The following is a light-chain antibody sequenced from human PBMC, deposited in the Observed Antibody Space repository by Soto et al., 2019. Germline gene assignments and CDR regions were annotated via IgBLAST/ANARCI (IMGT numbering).Light chain of an antibody. CDR1: SSDVGSYNL. CDR3: CSGARGTTLV. CDR2: ESG. Sequence: QSALTQPASVSGSPGQSITISCTGSSSDVGSYNLVSWYQQHPGKAPKLMVYESGKRPSGVSDRFFGSKSGNTASLTISGLQAEDEADYYCCSGARGTTLVFGGGTKVTVL. J-gene: IGLJ3*02. V-gene: IGLV2-23*01.